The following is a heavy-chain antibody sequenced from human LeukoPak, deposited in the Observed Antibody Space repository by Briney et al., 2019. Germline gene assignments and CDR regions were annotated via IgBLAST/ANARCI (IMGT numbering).Heavy chain of an antibody. V-gene: IGHV3-7*03. Sequence: TRGSLTPSCTASGFTFSTQYMAWVRQAPGKGLEWVANIKEDGSIKNYVDSVKGRFTISRDNAKNSLYLEMNSLRAEDTALYYCVRDSTIEENNRWYHGLDIWGQGTMGTVSS. CDR3: VRDSTIEENNRWYHGLDI. CDR1: GFTFSTQY. J-gene: IGHJ3*02. D-gene: IGHD2-15*01. CDR2: IKEDGSIK.